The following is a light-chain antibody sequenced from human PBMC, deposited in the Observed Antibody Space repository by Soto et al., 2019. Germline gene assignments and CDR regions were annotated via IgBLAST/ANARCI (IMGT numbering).Light chain of an antibody. CDR2: DAS. CDR3: QQYNSYSVT. V-gene: IGKV1-5*01. CDR1: QSISSW. Sequence: IPMTQSPSTLSASVGARVTLPCRASQSISSWLAWYQQKPGKAPTLLIYDASSLESGVPSRFSGSGSGTEFTLTISSLQPDDFATYYCQQYNSYSVTFGQGTKVEIK. J-gene: IGKJ1*01.